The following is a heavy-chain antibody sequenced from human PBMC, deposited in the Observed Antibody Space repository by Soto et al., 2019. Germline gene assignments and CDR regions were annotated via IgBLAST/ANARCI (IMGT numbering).Heavy chain of an antibody. D-gene: IGHD3-22*01. CDR2: INDNGRGT. Sequence: GGSLRLSCAASGFTFSRHWMHWVRQAPGKGLVWVSRINDNGRGTTYGDPVKGRFTISRDNAKNTLSLQMNSLRVEDTAVYYCVRENIDSGSHYIGLDVWGQGTTVTVSS. J-gene: IGHJ6*02. CDR1: GFTFSRHW. V-gene: IGHV3-74*01. CDR3: VRENIDSGSHYIGLDV.